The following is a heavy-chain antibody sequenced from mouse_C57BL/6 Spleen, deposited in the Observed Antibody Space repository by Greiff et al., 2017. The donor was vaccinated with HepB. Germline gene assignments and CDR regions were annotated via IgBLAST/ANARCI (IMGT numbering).Heavy chain of an antibody. CDR2: ISSGSSTI. D-gene: IGHD1-1*01. V-gene: IGHV5-17*01. CDR1: GFTFSDYG. CDR3: ARENYGSFFDY. J-gene: IGHJ2*01. Sequence: EVKLMESGGGLVKPGGSLKLSCAASGFTFSDYGMHWVRQAPEKGLEWVAYISSGSSTIYYADTVKGRFTISRDNAKNTLFLQMTSLRSEDTAMYYCARENYGSFFDYWGQGTTLTVSS.